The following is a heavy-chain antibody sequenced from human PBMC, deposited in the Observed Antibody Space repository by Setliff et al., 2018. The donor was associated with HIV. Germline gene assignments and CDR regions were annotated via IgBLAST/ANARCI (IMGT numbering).Heavy chain of an antibody. Sequence: GGSLRLSCAASGFTFRIYSMNWVRQAPGKGLEWVSSISGSRTYYADSVKGRFTISRDDAENSLYLQMNSLRVEDTAVYYCARDYLYYNMYNGSPVYGMDVWGQGTTVTVSS. CDR2: ISGSRT. J-gene: IGHJ6*02. CDR1: GFTFRIYS. D-gene: IGHD3-10*01. CDR3: ARDYLYYNMYNGSPVYGMDV. V-gene: IGHV3-21*01.